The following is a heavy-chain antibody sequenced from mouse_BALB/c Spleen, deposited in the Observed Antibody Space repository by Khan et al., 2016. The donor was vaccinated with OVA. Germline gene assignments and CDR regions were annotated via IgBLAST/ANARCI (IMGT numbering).Heavy chain of an antibody. J-gene: IGHJ4*01. CDR3: ARVGYNGTMDS. CDR2: INTYTGEP. D-gene: IGHD2-14*01. Sequence: QIQLVQSGPELKKPGETVKISCKASGYTFRNNGMNWVKQAPGKGLKWMGWINTYTGEPTYADDFKGRFALSLETSASTAYLPINNLKNEDTATYCCARVGYNGTMDSWGQGTSVTVSS. V-gene: IGHV9-3-1*01. CDR1: GYTFRNNG.